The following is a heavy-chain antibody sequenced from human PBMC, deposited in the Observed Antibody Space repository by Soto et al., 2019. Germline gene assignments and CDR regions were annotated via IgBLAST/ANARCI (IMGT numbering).Heavy chain of an antibody. CDR1: GGSIRSHY. CDR2: IYYSGST. Sequence: LPLTCTVSGGSIRSHYWSWIRQSPGKALEWIGNIYYSGSTNYNPSLQSRVTISLDTSKSQFSLKLTAVTAADTAVYYCARDGAAGTNYYYGMDVWGKGTTVTVSS. CDR3: ARDGAAGTNYYYGMDV. J-gene: IGHJ6*04. V-gene: IGHV4-59*11. D-gene: IGHD6-13*01.